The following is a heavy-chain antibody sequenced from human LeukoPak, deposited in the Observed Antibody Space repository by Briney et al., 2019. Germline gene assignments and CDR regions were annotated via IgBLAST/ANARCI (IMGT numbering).Heavy chain of an antibody. Sequence: SETLSLTCTVSGGSISSGGYYWSWIRQHPGQGLEWIGYIYYSGSTYYNPSLKSRVTISVDTSQNQFSLKLSSVTAADTAVYYCAATYYYDSSGYFFWGQGTLVTVSS. V-gene: IGHV4-31*03. J-gene: IGHJ4*02. CDR2: IYYSGST. CDR1: GGSISSGGYY. CDR3: AATYYYDSSGYFF. D-gene: IGHD3-22*01.